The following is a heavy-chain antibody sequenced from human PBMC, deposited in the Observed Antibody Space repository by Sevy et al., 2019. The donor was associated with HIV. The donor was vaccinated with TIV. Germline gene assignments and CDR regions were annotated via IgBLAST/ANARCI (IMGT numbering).Heavy chain of an antibody. J-gene: IGHJ6*02. V-gene: IGHV3-30*18. D-gene: IGHD1-1*01. CDR2: ISYDGSNK. CDR3: AKDLGLERLSKKYYYGMDV. CDR1: GFTFSSYG. Sequence: GGSLRLSCAASGFTFSSYGMHWVRQAPGKGLEWVAVISYDGSNKYYADSVKGRFTISRDNSKNTLYLQMNSLRAEVTAVYYCAKDLGLERLSKKYYYGMDVWGQGTTVTVSS.